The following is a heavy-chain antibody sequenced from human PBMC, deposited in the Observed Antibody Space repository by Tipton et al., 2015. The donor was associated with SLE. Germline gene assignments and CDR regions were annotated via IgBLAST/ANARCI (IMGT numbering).Heavy chain of an antibody. J-gene: IGHJ6*03. D-gene: IGHD3-3*01. V-gene: IGHV3-11*06. CDR1: GFTFSDYY. CDR2: ISSSSGYA. Sequence: SLRLSCAASGFTFSDYYMSWIRQAPGKGLEWVSYISSSSGYANYADSVKGRFTISRDNAKNTLYLQMNSLRAEDTAVYYCARDLRFLDYYYMDVWGKGTTVTVSS. CDR3: ARDLRFLDYYYMDV.